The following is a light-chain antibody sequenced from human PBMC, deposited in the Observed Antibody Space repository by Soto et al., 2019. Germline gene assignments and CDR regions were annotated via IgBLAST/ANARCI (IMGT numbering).Light chain of an antibody. Sequence: DIQMTQSPSSLSASVGDRVTITCRASQDISNHLVWIQQKPGKAPKSLIYGASSLQSGVPSKFSGSGSGTDFTLTISSLQPEDFATYYCQQYHSYPITFGQGTRLEIK. CDR3: QQYHSYPIT. J-gene: IGKJ5*01. V-gene: IGKV1-16*02. CDR2: GAS. CDR1: QDISNH.